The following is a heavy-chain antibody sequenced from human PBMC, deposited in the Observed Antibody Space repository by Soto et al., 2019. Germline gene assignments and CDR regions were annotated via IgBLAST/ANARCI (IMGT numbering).Heavy chain of an antibody. CDR2: IKQDGSEK. D-gene: IGHD2-21*02. Sequence: GGSLRLSCAASGFTFSSYWMSWVRQAPGKGLEWVANIKQDGSEKYYVDSVKGRFTISRDNAKNSLYLQMNSLRAEDTAVYYCARDPPNCGGDCYRLVGYYGMDVWGQGTTVTVSS. V-gene: IGHV3-7*05. CDR1: GFTFSSYW. J-gene: IGHJ6*02. CDR3: ARDPPNCGGDCYRLVGYYGMDV.